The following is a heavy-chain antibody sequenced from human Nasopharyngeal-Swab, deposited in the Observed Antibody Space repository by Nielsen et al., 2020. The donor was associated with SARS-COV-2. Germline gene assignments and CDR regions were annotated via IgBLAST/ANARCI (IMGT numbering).Heavy chain of an antibody. CDR1: GFTFDDYA. V-gene: IGHV3-9*01. Sequence: GGSLRLSCAASGFTFDDYAMHWVRQAPGKDLEWVSGISWNSGSIGYADSVKGRFTISRDNAKNSLYLQMNSLRAEDTALYYCARGMTTVTLWGQGTLVTVSS. CDR3: ARGMTTVTL. CDR2: ISWNSGSI. D-gene: IGHD4-17*01. J-gene: IGHJ4*02.